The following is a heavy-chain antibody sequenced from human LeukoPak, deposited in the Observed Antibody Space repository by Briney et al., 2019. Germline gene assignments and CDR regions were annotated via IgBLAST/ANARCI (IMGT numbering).Heavy chain of an antibody. D-gene: IGHD6-13*01. CDR3: ARAAAGLPHTFDY. J-gene: IGHJ4*02. Sequence: NPGGSLRLSCAASGFTFSSYSMNWVRQAPGKGLEWVSSISSSSSYIYYADSVKGRFTISRDNAKNSLYLQMNSLRAEDTAVYYCARAAAGLPHTFDYWGQGTLVTVSS. CDR2: ISSSSSYI. V-gene: IGHV3-21*01. CDR1: GFTFSSYS.